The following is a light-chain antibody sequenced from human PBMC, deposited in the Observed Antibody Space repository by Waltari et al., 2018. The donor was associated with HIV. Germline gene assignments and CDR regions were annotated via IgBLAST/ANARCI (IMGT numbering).Light chain of an antibody. CDR3: QQSFTSFFT. CDR1: QSISNY. CDR2: AAS. V-gene: IGKV1-39*01. J-gene: IGKJ3*01. Sequence: DIQMTQSPSSLSASVGDSLTITCRASQSISNYLNWYQKKPGRAPKLLIYAASSLHSGVPSRCSGSGSGTDFTLTISSLQPEDFATYYCQQSFTSFFTFGPGTKVDIK.